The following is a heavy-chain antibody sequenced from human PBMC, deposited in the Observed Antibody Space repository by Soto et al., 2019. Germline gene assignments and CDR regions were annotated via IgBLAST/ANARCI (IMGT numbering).Heavy chain of an antibody. D-gene: IGHD3-22*01. CDR3: ASKAYDSSGYYF. J-gene: IGHJ4*02. CDR2: IIPIFGTA. CDR1: GGTLSSYA. V-gene: IGHV1-69*01. Sequence: SATVSCTDSGGTLSSYAISWVRQAPGQGLEWMGGIIPIFGTANYAQKFQGRVTITADESTSTAYMELSSLRSEDTAVYYCASKAYDSSGYYFLGRGTLVPVSS.